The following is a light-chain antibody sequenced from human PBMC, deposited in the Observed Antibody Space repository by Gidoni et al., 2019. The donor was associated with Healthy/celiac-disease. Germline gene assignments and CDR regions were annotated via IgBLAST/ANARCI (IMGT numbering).Light chain of an antibody. J-gene: IGLJ3*02. CDR1: SSNIGSNT. CDR3: AAWDDSLNGWV. Sequence: QSVLPQPPYASGTPGQRVTISCSGSSSNIGSNTVHWYQQLPGTAPKLLIYSNNQRPSGVPDRFSGSKSGTSASLAISGLQSEDEADYYCAAWDDSLNGWVFGGGTKLTVL. CDR2: SNN. V-gene: IGLV1-44*01.